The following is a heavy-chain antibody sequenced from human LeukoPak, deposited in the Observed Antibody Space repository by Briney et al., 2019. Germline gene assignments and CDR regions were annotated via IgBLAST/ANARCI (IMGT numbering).Heavy chain of an antibody. J-gene: IGHJ4*02. CDR3: ARDRLHYDSFTGYPSD. CDR1: RFTVSRNY. Sequence: PGGSLRLSCVASRFTVSRNYMGWVRQAPGKGLEWVSVIYSGGSTHYADSVKGRFTISRDNSKNTLYLQMNTLRAEDTAVYYCARDRLHYDSFTGYPSDWGQGTPVTVSS. V-gene: IGHV3-66*01. CDR2: IYSGGST. D-gene: IGHD3-9*01.